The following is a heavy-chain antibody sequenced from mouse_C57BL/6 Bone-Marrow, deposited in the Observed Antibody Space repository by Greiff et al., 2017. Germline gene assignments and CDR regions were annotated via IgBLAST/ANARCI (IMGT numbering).Heavy chain of an antibody. D-gene: IGHD1-1*01. V-gene: IGHV1-54*01. CDR2: INPGSGGT. CDR1: GYTFTNYL. CDR3: ARWRGSGPFAY. J-gene: IGHJ2*01. Sequence: VQLQQPGAELVRPGPSVKVSCKASGYTFTNYLIEWVKQRPGQGLEWIGVINPGSGGTNYNEKFKGKATLTVDKSSSTAYMQLSSLTSEDSAVYFCARWRGSGPFAYWGQGTPRTGSA.